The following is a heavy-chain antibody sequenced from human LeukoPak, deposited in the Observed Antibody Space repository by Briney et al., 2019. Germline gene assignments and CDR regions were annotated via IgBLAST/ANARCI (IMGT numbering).Heavy chain of an antibody. CDR2: IYYSGST. V-gene: IGHV4-39*07. CDR3: ASLVPAAMVDY. Sequence: SETLSLTCTVSGGSISSSSYSWGWIRQPPGKGLEWIGSIYYSGSTYYNPSLKSRVTISVDTSKNQFSLKLSSVTAADTAVYYCASLVPAAMVDYWGQGTLVTVSS. CDR1: GGSISSSSYS. J-gene: IGHJ4*02. D-gene: IGHD2-2*01.